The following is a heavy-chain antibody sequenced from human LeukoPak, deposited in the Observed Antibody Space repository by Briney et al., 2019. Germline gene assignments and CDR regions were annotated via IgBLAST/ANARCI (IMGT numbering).Heavy chain of an antibody. CDR2: INHSGST. Sequence: SEALSLTCAVYGGSFSGYYWSWIRQPPGKGLEWIGEINHSGSTNYNPSLKSQVTISVDTSKNRFSLKLSSVTAADTAVYYCAGIAAADLWGQGTLVTVSS. CDR1: GGSFSGYY. D-gene: IGHD6-13*01. J-gene: IGHJ4*02. CDR3: AGIAAADL. V-gene: IGHV4-34*01.